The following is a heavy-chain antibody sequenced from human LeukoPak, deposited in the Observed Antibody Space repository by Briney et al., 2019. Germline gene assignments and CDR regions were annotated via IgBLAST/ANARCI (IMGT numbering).Heavy chain of an antibody. V-gene: IGHV3-11*04. CDR3: ARVLSSSSPDAFDI. CDR1: GASISSGGYY. Sequence: LSLTCTVSGASISSGGYYWSWIRQAPGKGLEWVSYISSSSSTIYYADSVKGRFTISRDNAKNSLYLQMNSLRAEDTAVYYCARVLSSSSPDAFDIWGQGTMVTVSS. J-gene: IGHJ3*02. D-gene: IGHD6-6*01. CDR2: ISSSSSTI.